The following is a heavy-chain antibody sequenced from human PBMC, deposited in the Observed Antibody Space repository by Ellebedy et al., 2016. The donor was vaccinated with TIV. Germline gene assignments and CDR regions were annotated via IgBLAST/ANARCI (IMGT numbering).Heavy chain of an antibody. V-gene: IGHV5-10-1*01. Sequence: GESLKISCKGSGYSFTSYWLSWVGQMPGKGLEWRGRIDPGDSSTNYSPSFQGHVTISADKSISTAYLQLSSLKASDTAMYYCPRDYSNLSGMDVWGQGTTVTVSS. J-gene: IGHJ6*02. CDR1: GYSFTSYW. CDR2: IDPGDSST. CDR3: PRDYSNLSGMDV. D-gene: IGHD4-11*01.